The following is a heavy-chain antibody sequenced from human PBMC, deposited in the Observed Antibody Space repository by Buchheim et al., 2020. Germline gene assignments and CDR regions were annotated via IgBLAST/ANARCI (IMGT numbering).Heavy chain of an antibody. CDR2: IYYSGST. Sequence: QVQLQESGPRLVKPSQTLSLTCTVSGAFIRGSGNYWTWIRHHTGKGLEWIGHIYYSGSTYYNPSLKSRVSISVDTSKNQFSLNLTSVSAADTAVYFCARMVVNSWFDPWGQGTL. CDR1: GAFIRGSGNY. D-gene: IGHD2-15*01. V-gene: IGHV4-31*03. J-gene: IGHJ5*02. CDR3: ARMVVNSWFDP.